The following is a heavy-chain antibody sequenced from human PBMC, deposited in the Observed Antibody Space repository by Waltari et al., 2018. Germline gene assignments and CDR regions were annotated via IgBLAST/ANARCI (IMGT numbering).Heavy chain of an antibody. D-gene: IGHD6-19*01. CDR3: ARASGIAVAGTSYYYYGMDV. Sequence: GPGLVKPSETLSLTCTVSGGSISSYYWSWIRQPAGKGLEWIGRIYTSGSTNYNPSLKSRVTMSVDTSKNQFSLKLSSVTAADTAVYYCARASGIAVAGTSYYYYGMDVWGQGTTVTVSS. V-gene: IGHV4-4*07. J-gene: IGHJ6*02. CDR2: IYTSGST. CDR1: GGSISSYY.